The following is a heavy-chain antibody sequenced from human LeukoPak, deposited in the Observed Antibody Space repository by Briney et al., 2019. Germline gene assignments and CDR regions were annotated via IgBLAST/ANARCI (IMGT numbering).Heavy chain of an antibody. CDR1: GFTVSSNY. Sequence: GGSLRLSCAASGFTVSSNYMSWVRQAPGKGLEWVSVIYSGGSTYYADSVKGRFTISRDNSKNTLYLQMNSLRAEDTAVYYCARAPGMATIVYFDYWGQGTLVTVSS. D-gene: IGHD5-24*01. V-gene: IGHV3-66*02. CDR3: ARAPGMATIVYFDY. J-gene: IGHJ4*02. CDR2: IYSGGST.